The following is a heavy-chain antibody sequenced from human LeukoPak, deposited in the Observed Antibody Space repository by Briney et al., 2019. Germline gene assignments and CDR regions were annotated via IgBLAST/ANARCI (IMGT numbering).Heavy chain of an antibody. CDR3: AKDHFDSSIYHLPRWVAGVDY. CDR1: GFTFSSYG. Sequence: PGGSLRLSCAASGFTFSSYGMHWVRQAPGKGLEWAGRIKTKGEGGTVDYAAPVKGRFTISRDNSKNTVSLQMSSLRAEDTAVYYCAKDHFDSSIYHLPRWVAGVDYWGQGTLVTVSS. D-gene: IGHD3-22*01. V-gene: IGHV3-15*01. CDR2: IKTKGEGGTV. J-gene: IGHJ4*02.